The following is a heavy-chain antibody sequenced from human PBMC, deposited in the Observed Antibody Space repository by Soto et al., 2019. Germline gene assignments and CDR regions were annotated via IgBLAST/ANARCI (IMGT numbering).Heavy chain of an antibody. Sequence: QVQLVESGGGVVQRGRALRLSCAASGFIFNSYGMHWVRQAPGKGLEWVASIWYDGSHKYYADSVKGRFTISRDNPKNTLYLQMHSLRAEDTAVCYCARKLRPYIPYSPYGIDVLGQGTTVTVSS. CDR3: ARKLRPYIPYSPYGIDV. CDR2: IWYDGSHK. J-gene: IGHJ6*02. V-gene: IGHV3-33*01. D-gene: IGHD1-26*01. CDR1: GFIFNSYG.